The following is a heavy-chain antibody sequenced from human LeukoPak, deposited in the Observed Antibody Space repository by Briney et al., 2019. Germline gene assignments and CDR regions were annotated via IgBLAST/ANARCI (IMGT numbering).Heavy chain of an antibody. CDR1: GFTFSSYA. D-gene: IGHD6-13*01. V-gene: IGHV3-30-3*01. CDR2: ISYDGSNK. Sequence: GGSLRLSCAASGFTFSSYAMHWVRQAPGKGLEWVAVISYDGSNKYHADSVKGRFTISRDNSKNTLYLQMNSLRAEDTAVYYCARGLVLVPIYNWFDPWGQGALVTVSS. CDR3: ARGLVLVPIYNWFDP. J-gene: IGHJ5*02.